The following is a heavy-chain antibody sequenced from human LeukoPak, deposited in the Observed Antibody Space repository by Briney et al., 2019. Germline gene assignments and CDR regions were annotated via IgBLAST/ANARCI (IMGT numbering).Heavy chain of an antibody. CDR2: IWYDGSNK. J-gene: IGHJ4*02. D-gene: IGHD4-17*01. Sequence: GRSLRLSCAASGFTFSSYGMRWVRQAPGKGLEWVAVIWYDGSNKYYADSVKGRLTISRDNSKNTLYLQMNSLRAEDTAVYYCARDGHDYGDSPYYFDYWGQGTLVTVSS. CDR1: GFTFSSYG. V-gene: IGHV3-33*01. CDR3: ARDGHDYGDSPYYFDY.